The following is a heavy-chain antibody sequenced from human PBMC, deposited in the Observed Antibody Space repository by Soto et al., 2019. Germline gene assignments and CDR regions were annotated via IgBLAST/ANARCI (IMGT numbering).Heavy chain of an antibody. V-gene: IGHV3-23*01. J-gene: IGHJ4*02. CDR1: GFTFSSYA. Sequence: GGSLRLSCAASGFTFSSYAMSWVRQAPGKGLEWVSAISGSGGSTYYADSVKGRFTISRDNSKNTLYLQMNSLRAEDTTVYYCAKSQNYYDSSGSHYWGQGTLVTVSS. D-gene: IGHD3-22*01. CDR3: AKSQNYYDSSGSHY. CDR2: ISGSGGST.